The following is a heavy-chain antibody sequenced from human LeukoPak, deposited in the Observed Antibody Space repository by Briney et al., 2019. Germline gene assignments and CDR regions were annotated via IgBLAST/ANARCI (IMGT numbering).Heavy chain of an antibody. V-gene: IGHV4-30-4*01. J-gene: IGHJ4*02. D-gene: IGHD2-15*01. CDR3: AITHLGYCSSVSCQNDY. CDR2: IYYSGST. Sequence: SETLSLTCTVSGGSISSGDYYWSWIRQPPGKGLEWIGYIYYSGSTYYNPFLKSRVTISVDTSKNQFSLKLSSVTAADTAVYYCAITHLGYCSSVSCQNDYWGQGTLVTVSS. CDR1: GGSISSGDYY.